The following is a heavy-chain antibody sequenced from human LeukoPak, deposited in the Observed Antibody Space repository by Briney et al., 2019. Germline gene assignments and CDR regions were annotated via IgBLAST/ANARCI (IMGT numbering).Heavy chain of an antibody. V-gene: IGHV3-33*01. D-gene: IGHD6-19*01. CDR2: IWYDGSNK. CDR3: ARDSGAGPLDY. J-gene: IGHJ4*02. CDR1: GLTFSSYG. Sequence: PGRSLRLSCAASGLTFSSYGMHWVRQAPGKGLEWVAVIWYDGSNKYYADSVKGRFTISRDNSKNTLYLQMNSLRAEDTAVYYCARDSGAGPLDYWGQGTLVTVSS.